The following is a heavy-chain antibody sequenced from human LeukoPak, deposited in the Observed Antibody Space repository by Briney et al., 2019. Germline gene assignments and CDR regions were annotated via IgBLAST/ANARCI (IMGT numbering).Heavy chain of an antibody. CDR3: ARDAYYYDSSGYSPPSRYYYYMDV. J-gene: IGHJ6*03. V-gene: IGHV3-23*01. D-gene: IGHD3-22*01. Sequence: GGSLRLSCAASGFTFSSYAMSWVRQAPGKGLEWVSAISGSGGSTYYADSVKGRFTISRDNSKNTLYLQMNSLRAEDTAVYYCARDAYYYDSSGYSPPSRYYYYMDVWGKGTTVTVSS. CDR1: GFTFSSYA. CDR2: ISGSGGST.